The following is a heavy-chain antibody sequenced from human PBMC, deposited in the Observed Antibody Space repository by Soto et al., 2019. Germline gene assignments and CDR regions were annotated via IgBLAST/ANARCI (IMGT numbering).Heavy chain of an antibody. D-gene: IGHD3-10*01. CDR1: DGSVSSDRNY. Sequence: SETLSLTCSVSDGSVSSDRNYWSWIRQAPGKGLEWIGYIYYSGTTNYNPSLKSRVTIALDRSKNQFSLKLSSVTAADTAVYYCAREGYGSGSQLYYYYGMDVWGQGTTVTVSS. CDR3: AREGYGSGSQLYYYYGMDV. J-gene: IGHJ6*02. CDR2: IYYSGTT. V-gene: IGHV4-61*01.